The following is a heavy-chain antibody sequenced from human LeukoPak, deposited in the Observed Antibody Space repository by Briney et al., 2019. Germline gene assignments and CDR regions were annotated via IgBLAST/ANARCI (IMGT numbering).Heavy chain of an antibody. CDR2: TIPILGIA. J-gene: IGHJ4*02. V-gene: IGHV1-69*04. CDR1: GGTFSSYA. D-gene: IGHD3-22*01. CDR3: ARDNYYDSSGYLHTFDY. Sequence: GASVKLSCKASGGTFSSYAISWERQAPGQGLGWMGRTIPILGIANYAQKFKGRVTITADKATSTAYMELSSLRSEDTAVYYCARDNYYDSSGYLHTFDYWGQGTLVTVSS.